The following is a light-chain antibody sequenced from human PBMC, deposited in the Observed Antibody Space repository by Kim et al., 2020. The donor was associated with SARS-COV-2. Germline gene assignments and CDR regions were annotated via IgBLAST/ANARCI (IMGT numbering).Light chain of an antibody. CDR1: SLRSVY. CDR2: GKN. J-gene: IGLJ3*02. Sequence: ALGQTVRITCQGDSLRSVYASWYQQKPGQAPVLVIYGKNNRPSGIPDRFSGSNSGNTASLTITGAQAEDEADYYCYSRDSSGNHLVFGGGTQLTVL. V-gene: IGLV3-19*01. CDR3: YSRDSSGNHLV.